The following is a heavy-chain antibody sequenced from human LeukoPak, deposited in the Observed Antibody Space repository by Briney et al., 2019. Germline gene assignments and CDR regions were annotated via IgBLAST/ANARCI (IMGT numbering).Heavy chain of an antibody. CDR2: INSNNGNT. CDR1: GYTFTSYG. Sequence: ASVKVSCKASGYTFTSYGISWVRQAPGQGLEWMGWINSNNGNTNYAQKLQGRVTMTTDTSTSTAYMELRSLRSDDTAVYYCARVAVAGFIASWFDPWGQGTLVTVSS. CDR3: ARVAVAGFIASWFDP. D-gene: IGHD6-19*01. J-gene: IGHJ5*02. V-gene: IGHV1-18*01.